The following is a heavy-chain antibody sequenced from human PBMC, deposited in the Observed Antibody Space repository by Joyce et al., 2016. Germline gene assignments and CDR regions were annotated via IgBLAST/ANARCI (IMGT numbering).Heavy chain of an antibody. CDR3: ARDIHYYNSSGYYWGAFDI. V-gene: IGHV1-18*01. Sequence: QVQLVQSGSEVKKPGASVEVSCKASGYIFTTYGISWLRQAPGQGFEWMGWISAHHGNTKYAQKFQGRVTMTIDTSTSTAYMELESLRSDDTAVYYCARDIHYYNSSGYYWGAFDIWGQGTMVSVSS. CDR1: GYIFTTYG. D-gene: IGHD3-22*01. CDR2: ISAHHGNT. J-gene: IGHJ3*02.